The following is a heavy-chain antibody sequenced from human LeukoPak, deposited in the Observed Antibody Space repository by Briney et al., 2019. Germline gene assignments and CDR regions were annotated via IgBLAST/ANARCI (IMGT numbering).Heavy chain of an antibody. CDR1: GGPISSYY. Sequence: SETLSLTCTVSGGPISSYYWSWVRQPPGKGLEWIGFIYYSGSTNYNPSLKSRVTISVDTSKNQFSLKLRSVTAADTAVYYCARVVVAASYWYFDLWGRGTLVTVSS. D-gene: IGHD2-15*01. J-gene: IGHJ2*01. V-gene: IGHV4-59*01. CDR3: ARVVVAASYWYFDL. CDR2: IYYSGST.